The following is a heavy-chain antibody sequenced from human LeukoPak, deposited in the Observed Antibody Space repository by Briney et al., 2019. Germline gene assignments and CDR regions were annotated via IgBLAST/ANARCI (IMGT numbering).Heavy chain of an antibody. CDR1: GYTFTGSY. CDR2: IDPNSGGR. D-gene: IGHD2-15*01. J-gene: IGHJ4*02. Sequence: ASVKVSCKASGYTFTGSYMHWVRQAPGQGLEWMGWIDPNSGGRNYAQRFQGRVTMTRDTSISTAYMELSGLRSDDTAVYYCARESDIPGLDYWGQGTLVTVSS. CDR3: ARESDIPGLDY. V-gene: IGHV1-2*02.